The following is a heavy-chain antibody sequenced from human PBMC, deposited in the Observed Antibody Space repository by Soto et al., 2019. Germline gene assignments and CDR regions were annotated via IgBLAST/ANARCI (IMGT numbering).Heavy chain of an antibody. CDR3: AREGRSAAPQAGFDL. J-gene: IGHJ4*02. CDR2: IFYSGNT. D-gene: IGHD3-10*01. V-gene: IGHV4-31*03. CDR1: GNSIGTGAYY. Sequence: PSETLSLTCTVSGNSIGTGAYYWIWLRQHPVKGLEWIGHIFYSGNTHYSPSLESRVTISVDTSKNQFSIKLTSVTVADTAIYYCAREGRSAAPQAGFDLWGQGTLVTVPQ.